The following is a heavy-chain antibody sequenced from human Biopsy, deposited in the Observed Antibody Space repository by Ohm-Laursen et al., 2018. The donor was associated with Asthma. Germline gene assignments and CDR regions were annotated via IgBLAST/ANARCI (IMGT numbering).Heavy chain of an antibody. V-gene: IGHV3-9*01. J-gene: IGHJ6*02. CDR3: ARDMGAGPNQPPSGSGSSHLYGMDV. CDR1: GLSFDDYA. Sequence: SLRLSCAASGLSFDDYAMFWVRQAPGKGLEWVSGISWNSGTIGYADSVKGRFTISRDNAKNSLYLQMNSLGPEDTAVYYCARDMGAGPNQPPSGSGSSHLYGMDVWGQGTLVTVSS. D-gene: IGHD3-10*01. CDR2: ISWNSGTI.